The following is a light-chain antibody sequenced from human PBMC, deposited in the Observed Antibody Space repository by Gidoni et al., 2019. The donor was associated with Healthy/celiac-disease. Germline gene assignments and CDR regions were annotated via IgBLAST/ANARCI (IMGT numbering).Light chain of an antibody. CDR2: GAS. CDR3: RQYGSSPT. V-gene: IGKV3-20*01. J-gene: IGKJ4*01. CDR1: QSVSSSY. Sequence: EMVLTQSPGTLSLSPGERATLSCRASQSVSSSYLAWYQQKPGQAPRLLIYGASSRATGIPDRFSGSGSGTDFTLTISRLEPEDFAVYYCRQYGSSPTFGGGTKVEIK.